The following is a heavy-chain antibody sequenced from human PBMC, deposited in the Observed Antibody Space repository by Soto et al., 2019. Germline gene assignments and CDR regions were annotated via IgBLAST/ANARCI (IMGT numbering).Heavy chain of an antibody. CDR1: GFTFGTYA. D-gene: IGHD1-26*01. CDR2: ISAGGGST. Sequence: GGSLRLSCAASGFTFGTYAMYWVRQAPGKGLEWVSVISAGGGSTYYADSVKGRFTISRDNSKNRLYLQMNSLRAEDTAVYYCASDLVGASDSYGLDVWGQGTPVTVSS. CDR3: ASDLVGASDSYGLDV. V-gene: IGHV3-23*01. J-gene: IGHJ6*02.